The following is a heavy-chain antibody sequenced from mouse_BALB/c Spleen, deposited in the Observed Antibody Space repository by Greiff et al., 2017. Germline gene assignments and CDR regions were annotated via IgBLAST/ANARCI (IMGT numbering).Heavy chain of an antibody. CDR1: GFTFSSYA. J-gene: IGHJ4*01. CDR3: AREGSWGAMDY. D-gene: IGHD4-1*01. V-gene: IGHV5-6-5*01. Sequence: EVQRVESGGGLVKPGGSLKLSCAASGFTFSSYAMSWVRQTPEKRLEWVASISSGGSTYYPDSVKGRFTISRDNARNILYLQMSSLRSEDTAMYYCAREGSWGAMDYWGQGTSVTVSS. CDR2: ISSGGST.